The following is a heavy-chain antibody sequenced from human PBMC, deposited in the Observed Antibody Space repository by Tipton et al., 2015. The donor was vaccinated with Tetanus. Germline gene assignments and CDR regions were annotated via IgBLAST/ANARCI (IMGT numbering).Heavy chain of an antibody. J-gene: IGHJ4*02. D-gene: IGHD3-3*01. CDR2: ISWNSGSI. CDR1: GFTFDDYA. V-gene: IGHV3-9*01. CDR3: AKDITIFGVVTQGALDY. Sequence: SLRLSCAASGFTFDDYAIHWVRQAPGKGLEWVSGISWNSGSIGYADSVKGRFTISRDNAKNSLYLQMNSLRAEDTALYYCAKDITIFGVVTQGALDYWGQGTLVTVSS.